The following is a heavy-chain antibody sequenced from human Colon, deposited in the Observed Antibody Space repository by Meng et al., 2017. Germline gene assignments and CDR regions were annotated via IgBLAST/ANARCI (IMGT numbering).Heavy chain of an antibody. CDR3: ASATGYSSGWHDY. CDR2: INTSGGNT. D-gene: IGHD6-19*01. V-gene: IGHV3-23*01. Sequence: GESLKISCAASGFTSGFTFSRFAMGWVRQAPGKGLEWVADINTSGGNTYYADSVKGRFTITRDNSKKTLYLQMNSLSVEDTAVYYCASATGYSSGWHDYWGQGTLVTVSS. J-gene: IGHJ4*02. CDR1: GFTSGFTFSRFA.